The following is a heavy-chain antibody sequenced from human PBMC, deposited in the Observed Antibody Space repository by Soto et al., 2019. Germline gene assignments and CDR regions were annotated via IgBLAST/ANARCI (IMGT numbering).Heavy chain of an antibody. CDR1: GGSINSYY. V-gene: IGHV4-4*07. Sequence: PSETLSLTCTVSGGSINSYYWSWIRQPAGKGLEWIGRIYSSGSTAYNSSLKSRLTMSVXXXKXXSXLRLASXXAAXTAVYYCARRVLAAAGDYYDSWGQGALVTVS. CDR3: ARRVLAAAGDYYDS. CDR2: IYSSGST. J-gene: IGHJ4*02. D-gene: IGHD6-13*01.